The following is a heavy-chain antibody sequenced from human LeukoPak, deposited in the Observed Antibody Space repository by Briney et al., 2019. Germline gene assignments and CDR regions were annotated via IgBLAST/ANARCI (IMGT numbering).Heavy chain of an antibody. D-gene: IGHD2/OR15-2a*01. CDR3: ARLRVSSYYGMDV. Sequence: GGSLRLSCVASGFTFSNYWMGWVRQAPGIELEWVANIKEDESEKYYVDSVKGRFTISRDNAKKSLYLQMDSLRAEDTAMYYCARLRVSSYYGMDVWGQGTTVTVSS. J-gene: IGHJ6*02. V-gene: IGHV3-7*05. CDR2: IKEDESEK. CDR1: GFTFSNYW.